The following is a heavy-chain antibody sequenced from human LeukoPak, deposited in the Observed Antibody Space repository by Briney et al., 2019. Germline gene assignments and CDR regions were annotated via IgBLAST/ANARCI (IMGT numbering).Heavy chain of an antibody. D-gene: IGHD6-13*01. CDR1: GYSISSGYY. CDR2: IYHSGST. Sequence: PSETLSLTCTVSGYSISSGYYWGWIRQPPGKGLERIGSIYHSGSTYYNPSLKSRVTISVDTSKNQFSLKLSSVTAADTAVYYCARVWGIAAAEDYWGQGTLVTVSS. V-gene: IGHV4-38-2*02. CDR3: ARVWGIAAAEDY. J-gene: IGHJ4*02.